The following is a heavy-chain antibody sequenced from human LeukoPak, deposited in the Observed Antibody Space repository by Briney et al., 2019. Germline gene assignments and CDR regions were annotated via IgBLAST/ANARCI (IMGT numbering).Heavy chain of an antibody. V-gene: IGHV4-34*01. CDR1: GGSFSGYY. D-gene: IGHD3-10*01. J-gene: IGHJ4*02. Sequence: PSETLSLTCAVYGGSFSGYYWSWIRQPPGKGLEWIGEINHSGSTNYNPSLKSRVTISVDTSKNQFSLKLSSVTAADTAVYYCARGLGVYYYGSGSYYRNWGQGTLVTVSS. CDR3: ARGLGVYYYGSGSYYRN. CDR2: INHSGST.